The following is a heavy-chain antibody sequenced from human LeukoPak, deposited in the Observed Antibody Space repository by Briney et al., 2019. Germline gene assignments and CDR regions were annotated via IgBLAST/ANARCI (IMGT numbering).Heavy chain of an antibody. Sequence: KASETLSLTCAVCGGSFSGYYWSWIRQPPAKGVEWIGEINHSGSTNYNPSLKSRVTISVDTSKNQFSLKLSSVTAADTAVYYCARGPLWFGELKGWFDPWGQGTLVTVSS. CDR2: INHSGST. CDR3: ARGPLWFGELKGWFDP. V-gene: IGHV4-34*01. CDR1: GGSFSGYY. D-gene: IGHD3-10*01. J-gene: IGHJ5*02.